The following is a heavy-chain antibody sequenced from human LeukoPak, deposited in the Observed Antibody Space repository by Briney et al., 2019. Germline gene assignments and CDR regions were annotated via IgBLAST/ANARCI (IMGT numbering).Heavy chain of an antibody. D-gene: IGHD3-22*01. CDR1: GFTFSSYS. CDR3: ARVPDYYDSSGYSDY. V-gene: IGHV3-21*01. CDR2: ISSSSSYI. J-gene: IGHJ4*02. Sequence: GGSLRLSCAASGFTFSSYSMNWVRQAPGKGLEWVSSISSSSSYIYYADSVKGRFTISRDNAKNSLYLQMSSLRAEDTAVCYCARVPDYYDSSGYSDYWGQGTLVTVSS.